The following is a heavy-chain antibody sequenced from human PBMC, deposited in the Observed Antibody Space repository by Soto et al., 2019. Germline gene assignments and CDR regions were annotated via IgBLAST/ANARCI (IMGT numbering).Heavy chain of an antibody. Sequence: PVKVSCKASGGTFSSYTISWVRQAPGQGLEWMGRIIPILGTANYAQKFQGRVTITADESTSTAYMELSSLRSEDTAVYYCARGKYDILTSSASAFDYLGQGNLVTGSS. CDR1: GGTFSSYT. CDR2: IIPILGTA. J-gene: IGHJ4*02. D-gene: IGHD3-9*01. CDR3: ARGKYDILTSSASAFDY. V-gene: IGHV1-69*08.